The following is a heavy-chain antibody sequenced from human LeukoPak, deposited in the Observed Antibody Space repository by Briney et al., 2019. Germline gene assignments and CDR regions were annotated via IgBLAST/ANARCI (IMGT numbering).Heavy chain of an antibody. V-gene: IGHV3-7*01. CDR3: ATNTDYRFDY. Sequence: HPGGSLRLSCAVSGFTFSSYWMNWVRQAPGKGLEWVANIEKDGSKKNYVDSVKGRFTISRDNTKNSLFLQMNSLRDEDTAVYYCATNTDYRFDYWGQGTLVTVSS. J-gene: IGHJ4*02. D-gene: IGHD3-16*01. CDR2: IEKDGSKK. CDR1: GFTFSSYW.